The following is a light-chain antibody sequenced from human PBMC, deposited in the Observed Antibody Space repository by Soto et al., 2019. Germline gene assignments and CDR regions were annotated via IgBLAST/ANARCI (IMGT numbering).Light chain of an antibody. CDR2: GAS. CDR3: QQCNGWPLT. J-gene: IGKJ1*01. CDR1: QSGSSN. Sequence: EIVMTQSPVTLSVSPGERGTLSCRASQSGSSNIAWYQQKPGQAPSLLIYGASTRATGIPARFSGTGSGTEYTLNISSLQSEDFANYYWQQCNGWPLTFRQGTKVDI. V-gene: IGKV3-15*01.